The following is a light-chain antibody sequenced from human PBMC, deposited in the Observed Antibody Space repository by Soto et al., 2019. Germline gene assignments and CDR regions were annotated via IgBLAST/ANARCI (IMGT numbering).Light chain of an antibody. J-gene: IGKJ1*01. CDR1: HSVSSSH. CDR3: QQYCSSPRT. Sequence: EIVLTQSPGTLSLSPGERATLACRASHSVSSSHLAWYQQKPGQAPRLLISGASSRATAIPARFTGSGSVTDFTLTISRLETEAFAVYYCQQYCSSPRTFGKGTKVEI. V-gene: IGKV3-20*01. CDR2: GAS.